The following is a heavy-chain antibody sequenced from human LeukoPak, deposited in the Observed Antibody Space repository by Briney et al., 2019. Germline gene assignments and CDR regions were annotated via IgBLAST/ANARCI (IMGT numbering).Heavy chain of an antibody. J-gene: IGHJ1*01. Sequence: SVKVSCKASGGAFSSYAISWVRQAPGQWLEWMGGIIPIFGTANYAQKFQGRVTITADESTSTAYMELSSLRSEDTAVYYCTGVVVPAAIPREDRRAEYFQHWGQGTLVTVSS. CDR1: GGAFSSYA. CDR3: TGVVVPAAIPREDRRAEYFQH. D-gene: IGHD2-2*01. V-gene: IGHV1-69*13. CDR2: IIPIFGTA.